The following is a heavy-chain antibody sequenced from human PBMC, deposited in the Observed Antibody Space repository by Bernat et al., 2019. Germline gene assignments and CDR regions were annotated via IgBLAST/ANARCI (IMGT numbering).Heavy chain of an antibody. D-gene: IGHD2-2*01. Sequence: QVQLVQSGAEVKKPGSSVKVSCKASGGTFSSYAISWVRQAPGQGLEWMGGIIPIFGTANYAQKFQGRVTITADESTSTAYMELSSLRSEDTAVYYCARAIVVVPAAIGDMYYFDYWGQGTLVTVYS. V-gene: IGHV1-69*01. CDR1: GGTFSSYA. J-gene: IGHJ4*02. CDR3: ARAIVVVPAAIGDMYYFDY. CDR2: IIPIFGTA.